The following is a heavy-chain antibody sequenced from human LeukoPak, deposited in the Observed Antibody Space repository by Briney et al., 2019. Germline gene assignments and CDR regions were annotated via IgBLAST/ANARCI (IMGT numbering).Heavy chain of an antibody. Sequence: ASVKVSCKASGYTFTSYDINWVRQATGQGLEWMGWMNPNSGNTGYAQKFQGRVTMTRNTSICTAYMELSSLRSEDTAVYYCATAVAGKRGKFYGMDVWGQGTTVTVSS. CDR2: MNPNSGNT. V-gene: IGHV1-8*01. J-gene: IGHJ6*02. CDR1: GYTFTSYD. D-gene: IGHD6-19*01. CDR3: ATAVAGKRGKFYGMDV.